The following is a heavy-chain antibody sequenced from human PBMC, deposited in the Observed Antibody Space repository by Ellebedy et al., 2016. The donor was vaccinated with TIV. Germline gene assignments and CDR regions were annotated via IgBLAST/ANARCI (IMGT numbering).Heavy chain of an antibody. D-gene: IGHD5/OR15-5a*01. J-gene: IGHJ4*02. CDR1: GFTFSDYA. V-gene: IGHV3-23*01. Sequence: GESLKISCAASGFTFSDYAMSWVRQAPGRGLQWVLGIDFSGDITYTADSVEGRFTISRDNSKNTLSLQMNGLRAEDTAVYYCAKVAGFDIMSGPDYWGQGILVTVSS. CDR2: IDFSGDIT. CDR3: AKVAGFDIMSGPDY.